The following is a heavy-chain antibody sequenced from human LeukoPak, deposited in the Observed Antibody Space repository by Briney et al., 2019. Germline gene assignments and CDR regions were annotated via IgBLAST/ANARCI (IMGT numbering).Heavy chain of an antibody. V-gene: IGHV3-23*01. Sequence: PGGSLRLSCAASGFTFSSYAMSWVRQAPGKGLEWVSAISGSGGSTYYADSVKGRFTISRDNSKNTLYLQMNSLRAEDTAVYYCAKGSSFGVVMDYFDYWGQGTLVTVSS. D-gene: IGHD3-3*01. CDR2: ISGSGGST. CDR1: GFTFSSYA. CDR3: AKGSSFGVVMDYFDY. J-gene: IGHJ4*02.